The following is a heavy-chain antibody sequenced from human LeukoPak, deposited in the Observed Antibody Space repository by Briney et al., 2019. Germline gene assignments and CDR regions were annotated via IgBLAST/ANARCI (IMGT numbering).Heavy chain of an antibody. V-gene: IGHV3-23*01. D-gene: IGHD2-15*01. J-gene: IGHJ4*02. CDR2: ISDSGGHT. CDR3: AGGGYCSGASCYRSLGY. Sequence: GGSLRLSCAGSGFTFSSYAMAWVRQAPGKGLEWVSAISDSGGHTYYAQSVRGRYTISRDNSKNTVYLQMNSLRVEDTALYYCAGGGYCSGASCYRSLGYWGQGTLVTVSS. CDR1: GFTFSSYA.